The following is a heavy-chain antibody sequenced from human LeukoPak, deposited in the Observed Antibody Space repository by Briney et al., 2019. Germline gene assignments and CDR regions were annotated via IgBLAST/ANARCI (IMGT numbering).Heavy chain of an antibody. Sequence: GGSLRLPCAASGFTVSSNYMSWVRQAPGKGLEWVSVIYSGGSTYYADSVKGRFTISRDNSKNTLYLQMNSLRAEDTAVYYCARDEVDKEMATIFFDYWGQGTLVTVSS. CDR2: IYSGGST. V-gene: IGHV3-66*01. D-gene: IGHD5-24*01. CDR1: GFTVSSNY. CDR3: ARDEVDKEMATIFFDY. J-gene: IGHJ4*02.